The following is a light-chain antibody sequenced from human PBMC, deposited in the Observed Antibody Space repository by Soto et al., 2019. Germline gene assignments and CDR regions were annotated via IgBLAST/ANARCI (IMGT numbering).Light chain of an antibody. J-gene: IGLJ2*01. V-gene: IGLV2-8*01. CDR2: EVT. Sequence: QSALTQPPSASGSPGQSVIISCTGTSGYLGGYNSVSWYQEHPGNAPNLIIYEVTKPPSGVPYRFSGSKSGNPASLPVSGLKTENEADYYCSSLGVFNNVLFGGGTKLTVL. CDR3: SSLGVFNNVL. CDR1: SGYLGGYNS.